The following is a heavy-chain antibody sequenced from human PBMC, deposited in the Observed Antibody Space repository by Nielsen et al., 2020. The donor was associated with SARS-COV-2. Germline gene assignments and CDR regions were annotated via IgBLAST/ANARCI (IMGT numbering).Heavy chain of an antibody. V-gene: IGHV4-31*03. CDR2: IYYSGST. CDR3: ARHFYDFWSGSPYYMDV. Sequence: LRLSCTVSGGSISSGGYYWSWIRQHPGKGLEWIGYIYYSGSTYYNPSLKSRVTISVDTSKNQFSLKLSSVTAADTAVYYCARHFYDFWSGSPYYMDVWGKGTTVTVSS. CDR1: GGSISSGGYY. D-gene: IGHD3-3*01. J-gene: IGHJ6*03.